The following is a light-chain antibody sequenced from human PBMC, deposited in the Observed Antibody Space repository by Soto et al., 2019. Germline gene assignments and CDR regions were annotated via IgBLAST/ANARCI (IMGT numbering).Light chain of an antibody. V-gene: IGKV3-11*01. CDR2: DAS. CDR1: QSVNRY. CDR3: QQRNNWPIT. J-gene: IGKJ4*01. Sequence: EIVLTQSPATLSLSPGERVTLSCRASQSVNRYLAWYQQKPGQAPRLLIYDASNRATGIPTRFSGSGSGTDFTVPISSLEPVDSAVFYCQQRNNWPITFGGGTKVAIK.